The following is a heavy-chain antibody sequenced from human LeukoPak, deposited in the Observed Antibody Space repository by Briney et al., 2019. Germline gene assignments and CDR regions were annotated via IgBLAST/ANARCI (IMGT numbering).Heavy chain of an antibody. CDR3: ARVVLQDTAAGRNYFDP. CDR1: GGTFAGYA. V-gene: IGHV1-69*05. D-gene: IGHD5-18*01. CDR2: IIPIFGTA. J-gene: IGHJ5*02. Sequence: SVKVSCKASGGTFAGYAISWVRQAPGQGLEWMGGIIPIFGTADYAQNFQGRVTITTDKSTSTAYMELSSLRSEDTAVYYCARVVLQDTAAGRNYFDPWGQGTLVIVSS.